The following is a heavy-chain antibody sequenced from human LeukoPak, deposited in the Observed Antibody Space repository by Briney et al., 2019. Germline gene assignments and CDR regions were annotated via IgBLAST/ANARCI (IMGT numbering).Heavy chain of an antibody. V-gene: IGHV3-23*01. J-gene: IGHJ3*02. Sequence: GGPLRLSCAASGFTFSSYAMSWVRQALGKGLEWVSAISGSGGSTYYADSVKGRFTISRDNSKNTLYLQMNSLRAEDTAVYYCAKDFAIVVVIDDAFDIWGQGTMVTVSS. CDR2: ISGSGGST. D-gene: IGHD2-21*01. CDR3: AKDFAIVVVIDDAFDI. CDR1: GFTFSSYA.